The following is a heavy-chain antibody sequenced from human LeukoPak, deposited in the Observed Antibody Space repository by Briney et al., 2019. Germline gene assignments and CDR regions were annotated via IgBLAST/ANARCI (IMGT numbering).Heavy chain of an antibody. V-gene: IGHV1-18*01. J-gene: IGHJ4*02. CDR1: GYTFTSYG. D-gene: IGHD1-26*01. CDR2: ISAYYGNT. Sequence: ASVKVSCKASGYTFTSYGISWVRQAPGQGLEWMGWISAYYGNTNYAQKLQGRVTMTTDTSTSTAYMELRSLRSDDTAVYYCARVLPTRGGIVGARGRFDYWGQGTLVTVSS. CDR3: ARVLPTRGGIVGARGRFDY.